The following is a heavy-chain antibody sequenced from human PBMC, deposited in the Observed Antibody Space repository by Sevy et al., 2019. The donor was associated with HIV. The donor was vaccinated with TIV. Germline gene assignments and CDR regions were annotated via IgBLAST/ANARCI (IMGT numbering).Heavy chain of an antibody. J-gene: IGHJ6*02. V-gene: IGHV4-39*01. CDR1: GGSISSSSYY. D-gene: IGHD6-19*01. Sequence: SETLSLTCTVSGGSISSSSYYRGWIRQPPGKGLEWIGSIYYSGSTYYNPSLKSRVTISVDTSKNQFSLKLSSVTAADTAVYYCARPYSSGWYGDYYGMDVWGQGTTVTVSS. CDR2: IYYSGST. CDR3: ARPYSSGWYGDYYGMDV.